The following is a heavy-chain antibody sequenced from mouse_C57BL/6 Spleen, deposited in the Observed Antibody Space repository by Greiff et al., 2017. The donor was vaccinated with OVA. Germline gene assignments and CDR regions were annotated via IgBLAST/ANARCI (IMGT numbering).Heavy chain of an antibody. D-gene: IGHD1-1*01. V-gene: IGHV3-6*01. CDR1: GYSITSGYY. CDR3: ARATYYHGAY. Sequence: DVQLQESGPGLVKPSQSLSLTCSVTGYSITSGYYWNWIRQFPGNKLEWMGYISYDGSNNYNPSLKNRISITRDTSKNQFFLKLNSVTTEDTATYYCARATYYHGAYWGQGTLVTVSA. J-gene: IGHJ3*01. CDR2: ISYDGSN.